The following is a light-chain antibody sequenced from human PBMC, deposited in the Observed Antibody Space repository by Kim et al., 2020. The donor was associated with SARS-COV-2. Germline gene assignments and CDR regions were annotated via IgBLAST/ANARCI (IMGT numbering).Light chain of an antibody. Sequence: GERSTLSCRASQTVGSNYLAWYQQKPGQAPSLLMYAASSRATGIPDRFSGSGSGTDFTLTISRLEPEDFAVYYCQQYGSSPLYTFGQGTKLEI. CDR1: QTVGSNY. CDR3: QQYGSSPLYT. V-gene: IGKV3-20*01. J-gene: IGKJ2*01. CDR2: AAS.